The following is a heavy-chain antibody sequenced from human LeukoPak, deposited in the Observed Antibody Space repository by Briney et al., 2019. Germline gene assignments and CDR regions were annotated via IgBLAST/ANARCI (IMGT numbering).Heavy chain of an antibody. Sequence: GGSLRLSCVASGFTFSSYGMSWVRQAPGKGLEWVSGISDSGGSTYYADSVKGRFTISRDNSKNTLYLQMSSLRAEDTAVYYCARATTYDILTGYFDYWGQGTLVTVSS. J-gene: IGHJ4*02. D-gene: IGHD3-9*01. CDR2: ISDSGGST. CDR1: GFTFSSYG. CDR3: ARATTYDILTGYFDY. V-gene: IGHV3-23*01.